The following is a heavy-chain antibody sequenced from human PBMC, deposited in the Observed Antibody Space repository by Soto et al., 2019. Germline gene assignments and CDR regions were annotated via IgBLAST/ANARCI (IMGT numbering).Heavy chain of an antibody. V-gene: IGHV4-61*01. CDR3: ARVHQMADYYFYGMDV. D-gene: IGHD2-8*01. J-gene: IGHJ6*02. Sequence: SETLSLTCTVSGGSVSSGSYYWSWIRQPPGKGLEWIGYIYHSGSTNYNPSLKSRVTISGDTSQNQFSLKLTSVSAADTAVYYCARVHQMADYYFYGMDVWGQGTTVTVSS. CDR2: IYHSGST. CDR1: GGSVSSGSYY.